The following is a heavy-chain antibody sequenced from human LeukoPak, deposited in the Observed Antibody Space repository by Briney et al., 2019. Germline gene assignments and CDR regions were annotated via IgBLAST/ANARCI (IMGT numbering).Heavy chain of an antibody. D-gene: IGHD5-24*01. Sequence: PGGSLRLSCAVSGFTFSTYIVSWVRQAPGKGLEWVASIKQDENEKFSVDSVKGRFTISRDNAKNSLYLQMNSLRAEDTAVYYCARTSVRDGYRYFDYWGQGTLVTVSS. CDR1: GFTFSTYI. V-gene: IGHV3-7*04. CDR3: ARTSVRDGYRYFDY. CDR2: IKQDENEK. J-gene: IGHJ4*02.